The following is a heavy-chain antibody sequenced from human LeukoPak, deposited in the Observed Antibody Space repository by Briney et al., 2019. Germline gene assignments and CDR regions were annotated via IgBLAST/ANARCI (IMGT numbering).Heavy chain of an antibody. CDR3: ARGGIVGATLDY. J-gene: IGHJ4*02. Sequence: VASLKVSCKASGYSFTSYGITWVRQAPGQGLEWMGWISTNDGHANYAQKLQGRVTLTTDTSTVTAYMELSSLRSEDTAVYYCARGGIVGATLDYWGQGTLVTVSS. V-gene: IGHV1-18*01. D-gene: IGHD1-26*01. CDR1: GYSFTSYG. CDR2: ISTNDGHA.